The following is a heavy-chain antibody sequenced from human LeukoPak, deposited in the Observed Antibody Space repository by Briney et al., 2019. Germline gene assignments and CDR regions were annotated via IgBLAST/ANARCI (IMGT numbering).Heavy chain of an antibody. V-gene: IGHV3-73*01. CDR3: IRHLEYVTPDY. Sequence: PGGSLRLSCAASGFGFQGSAVHWVRQSSGRGLEWVGCMRDRTKNYATIYAASMRGRFTISRDDSKNTATLHMNTLRIEDSAVYFCIRHLEYVTPDYWGRGTLVTVSS. D-gene: IGHD3-16*01. CDR2: MRDRTKNYAT. J-gene: IGHJ4*02. CDR1: GFGFQGSA.